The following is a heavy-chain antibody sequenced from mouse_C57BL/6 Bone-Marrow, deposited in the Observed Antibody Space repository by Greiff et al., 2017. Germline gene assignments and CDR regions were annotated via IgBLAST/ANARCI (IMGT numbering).Heavy chain of an antibody. CDR3: ARTAYYSNYGAMDY. Sequence: VQLQQPGAELVMPGASVKLSRKASGYTFTSYWMHWVKQRPGQGLEWIGEIDPSDSYTNYNQKFKGKSTLTVDKSSSTAYMQLSSLTSEDSAVYYCARTAYYSNYGAMDYWGQGTSVTVSS. CDR2: IDPSDSYT. CDR1: GYTFTSYW. D-gene: IGHD2-5*01. V-gene: IGHV1-69*01. J-gene: IGHJ4*01.